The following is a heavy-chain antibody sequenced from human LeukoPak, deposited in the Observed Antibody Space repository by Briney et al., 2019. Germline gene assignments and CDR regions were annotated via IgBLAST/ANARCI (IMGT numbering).Heavy chain of an antibody. D-gene: IGHD4-17*01. Sequence: SETLSLTCTVSGGSMSSYYWSWIRQPPGERLEWIGYINYSGSTTYNPSLRSRVTMSIDTSKNQFSLKLTSVTAADTAVYHCAGGANYGDYGLDAFDVWGQGTMVTVSS. J-gene: IGHJ3*01. CDR3: AGGANYGDYGLDAFDV. CDR2: INYSGST. V-gene: IGHV4-59*01. CDR1: GGSMSSYY.